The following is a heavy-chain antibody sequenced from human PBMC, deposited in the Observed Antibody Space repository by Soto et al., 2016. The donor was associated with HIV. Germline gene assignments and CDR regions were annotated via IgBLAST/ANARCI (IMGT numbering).Heavy chain of an antibody. D-gene: IGHD6-19*01. J-gene: IGHJ4*02. V-gene: IGHV3-15*01. CDR1: GFTFNNAW. Sequence: EVQLVESGGGLVKPGGSLRLSCAASGFTFNNAWMSWVRQAPGKGLEWAGRIKSKTDGGTTDYAAPVKGRFTISRDDSKNTLYLQMNSLEIEDTAVYFRTTGSGWYVYWGQGTLVTVSS. CDR3: TTGSGWYVY. CDR2: IKSKTDGGTT.